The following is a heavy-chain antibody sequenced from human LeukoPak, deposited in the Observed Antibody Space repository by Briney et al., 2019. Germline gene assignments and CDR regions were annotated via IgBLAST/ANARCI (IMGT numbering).Heavy chain of an antibody. J-gene: IGHJ4*02. CDR2: IYPGESDT. Sequence: GESLKISCKGSGYSFTSYWIGWVRQMPGKGLEWMGIIYPGESDTRYSPSFQGQVTISADKSISTAYLQWSSLKASDTAMYHCARSTYYDFWSGTPPENYFDYWGQGTLVTVSS. CDR3: ARSTYYDFWSGTPPENYFDY. V-gene: IGHV5-51*01. D-gene: IGHD3-3*01. CDR1: GYSFTSYW.